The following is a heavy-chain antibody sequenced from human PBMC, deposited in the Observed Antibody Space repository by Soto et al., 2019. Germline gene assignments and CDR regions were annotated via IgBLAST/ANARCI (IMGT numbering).Heavy chain of an antibody. CDR2: IWYDGSNK. CDR3: ARDRVTMVRGVIISQSRYYYGMDV. CDR1: GFTFSSYG. Sequence: PGGSLRLSCAASGFTFSSYGMHWVRQAPGKGLEWVAVIWYDGSNKYYADSVKGRFTISRDNSKNTLYLQMNSLRAEDTAVYYCARDRVTMVRGVIISQSRYYYGMDVWGQGTTVTVSS. V-gene: IGHV3-33*01. D-gene: IGHD3-10*01. J-gene: IGHJ6*02.